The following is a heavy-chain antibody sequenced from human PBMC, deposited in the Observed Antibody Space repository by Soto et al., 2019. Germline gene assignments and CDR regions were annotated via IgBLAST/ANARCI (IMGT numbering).Heavy chain of an antibody. CDR1: GGTFRRYA. D-gene: IGHD3-10*01. J-gene: IGHJ5*02. Sequence: GAAVQVSCKACGGTFRRYAIRWVRQAPGKGREWMGGIITNFGTGNYAQKFQGRVTITTDKSTSTAYMELSSLRSEDTAVYYCARDTYGSGHLWGQGTLVTVSS. CDR2: IITNFGTG. V-gene: IGHV1-69*05. CDR3: ARDTYGSGHL.